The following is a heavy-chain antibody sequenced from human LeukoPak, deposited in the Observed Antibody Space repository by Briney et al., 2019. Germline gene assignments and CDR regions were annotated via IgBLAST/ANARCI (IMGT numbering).Heavy chain of an antibody. V-gene: IGHV2-5*02. J-gene: IGHJ4*02. CDR3: AHRRSGYNWNHGDFDY. Sequence: SGPTLLKPTQTLTLTWSFSGFSLSTSGVGVGWIRQSPGKALEWLALIYWDDDKRYSPSLRTRLTIVKDTSNNQVVLIMTNVDPADTATYYCAHRRSGYNWNHGDFDYWGQGNLVTVSS. CDR2: IYWDDDK. D-gene: IGHD1-14*01. CDR1: GFSLSTSGVG.